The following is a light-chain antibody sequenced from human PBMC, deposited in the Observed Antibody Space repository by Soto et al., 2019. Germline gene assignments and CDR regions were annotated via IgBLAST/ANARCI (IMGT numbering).Light chain of an antibody. CDR2: AAS. V-gene: IGKV1-39*01. J-gene: IGKJ2*01. CDR3: QQSYSTPMYT. Sequence: IHISQSPSSLSPSVRDRVNITCRANQSISSYLNWYQQKPGKAPKLLIYAASSLQSGVPSRFSGSGSGTDFTLTISSLQPEDFATYYCQQSYSTPMYTFGQGTKVDIK. CDR1: QSISSY.